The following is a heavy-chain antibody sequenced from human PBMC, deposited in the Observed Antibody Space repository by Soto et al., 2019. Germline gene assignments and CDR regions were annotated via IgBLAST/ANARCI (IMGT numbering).Heavy chain of an antibody. V-gene: IGHV1-8*01. Sequence: ASVKVSCKASGYTFTSYDINWVRQATGQGLEWMGWMNPNSGNTGYAQKFQGRVTMTRNTSISTAYMELSSLRSEDTAVYYCARAVSIHSASVLPAAMVYYYYYYMDVWGKGTTVTVSS. J-gene: IGHJ6*03. CDR1: GYTFTSYD. CDR2: MNPNSGNT. CDR3: ARAVSIHSASVLPAAMVYYYYYYMDV. D-gene: IGHD2-2*01.